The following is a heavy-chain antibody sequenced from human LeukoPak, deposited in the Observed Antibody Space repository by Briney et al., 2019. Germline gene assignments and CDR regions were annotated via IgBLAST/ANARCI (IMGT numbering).Heavy chain of an antibody. D-gene: IGHD3-16*02. CDR1: GGSISSSSYY. Sequence: SETLSLTCTVSGGSISSSSYYWGWIRQPPGKGLEWIGSIYYSGGTYYNPSLKSRVTISVDTSKNQFSLQLNSVTPEDTAVYYCARNVRLGSGELSFAPFKNWFDPWGQGTLVTVSS. J-gene: IGHJ5*02. CDR2: IYYSGGT. CDR3: ARNVRLGSGELSFAPFKNWFDP. V-gene: IGHV4-39*01.